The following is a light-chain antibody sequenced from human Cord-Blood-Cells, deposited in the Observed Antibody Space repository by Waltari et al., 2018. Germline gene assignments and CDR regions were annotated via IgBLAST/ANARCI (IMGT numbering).Light chain of an antibody. CDR1: SSNLGSNY. CDR2: RNN. J-gene: IGLJ3*02. CDR3: AAWDDSLSGWV. V-gene: IGLV1-47*01. Sequence: QSVLTQPPSASGTTVQRVTIRCSGSSSNLGSNYVYWYQQLPGTAPKLRIYRNNQRPSGVPDRFSGSKSGTSASLAISGLRSEDEADYYCAAWDDSLSGWVFGGGTKLTVL.